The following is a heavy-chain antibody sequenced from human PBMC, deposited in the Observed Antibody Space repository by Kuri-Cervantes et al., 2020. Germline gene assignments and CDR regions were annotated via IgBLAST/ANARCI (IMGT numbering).Heavy chain of an antibody. CDR1: GGTFSSYA. D-gene: IGHD5-12*01. CDR3: ASASGYDGTFDY. Sequence: SVKVSCKASGGTFSSYAINWVRQAPGQGLEWMGGIIPTIGTAIYAQKFLGRVTITTDESTSTAYMELSSLRSEDTAVYYCASASGYDGTFDYWGQGTLVTVSS. J-gene: IGHJ4*02. CDR2: IIPTIGTA. V-gene: IGHV1-69*05.